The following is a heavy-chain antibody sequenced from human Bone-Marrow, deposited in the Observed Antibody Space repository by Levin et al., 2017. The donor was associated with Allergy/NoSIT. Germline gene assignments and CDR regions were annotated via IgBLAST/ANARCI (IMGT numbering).Heavy chain of an antibody. Sequence: PSETLSLTCTVSGGSIRSSYLSWIRQSPGKGLEWIGCIYNSGSPKYNPSLKSRVTISVDVSKNQFSLKLSSVTAADTAMYYCAREGGNYYDSGRYSYWGQGTLVAVSS. J-gene: IGHJ4*02. CDR1: GGSIRSSY. CDR2: IYNSGSP. D-gene: IGHD3-22*01. V-gene: IGHV4-59*01. CDR3: AREGGNYYDSGRYSY.